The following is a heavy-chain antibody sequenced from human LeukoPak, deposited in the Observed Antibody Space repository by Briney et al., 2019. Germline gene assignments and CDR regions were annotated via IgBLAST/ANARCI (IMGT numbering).Heavy chain of an antibody. CDR3: ARDDCSGGSCYSFDY. V-gene: IGHV3-53*04. CDR2: IYSGGTT. J-gene: IGHJ4*02. Sequence: GGSLRLSCAASGFTVSTNCMTWVRQAPGKGLEWVSTIYSGGTTYYADSVMGRFTISRHNSRNTLYLQMNSLRAEDTAVYYCARDDCSGGSCYSFDYWGQGTLVTVSS. D-gene: IGHD2-15*01. CDR1: GFTVSTNC.